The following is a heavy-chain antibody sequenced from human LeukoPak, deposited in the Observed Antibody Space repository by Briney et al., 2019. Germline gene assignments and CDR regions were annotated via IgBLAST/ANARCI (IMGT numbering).Heavy chain of an antibody. Sequence: PSETLSLTCTVSGGSISSGSYYWSWIRQPAGKRLEWIGHIYRSGSTNYNPSLKSRVTISVDTSKNQFSLKLSSVTAADTAVYYCARGRTTHIQIAAAFRTAVYMDVWGKGTTVTVSS. D-gene: IGHD6-13*01. CDR1: GGSISSGSYY. J-gene: IGHJ6*03. CDR3: ARGRTTHIQIAAAFRTAVYMDV. CDR2: IYRSGST. V-gene: IGHV4-61*09.